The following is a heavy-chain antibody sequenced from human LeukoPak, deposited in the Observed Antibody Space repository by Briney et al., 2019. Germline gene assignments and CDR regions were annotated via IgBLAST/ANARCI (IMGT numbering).Heavy chain of an antibody. CDR1: GGSISSGSYY. Sequence: SETLSLTCTVSGGSISSGSYYWSWIRQPAGKGLEWIGRIYTSGSTNYNPSLKSRVTISVDTSKNQFSLKLSSVTAADTAVYYWAREYYYDFWSGGEGWFDPGGQGTLVTVSS. D-gene: IGHD3-3*01. CDR3: AREYYYDFWSGGEGWFDP. V-gene: IGHV4-61*02. CDR2: IYTSGST. J-gene: IGHJ5*02.